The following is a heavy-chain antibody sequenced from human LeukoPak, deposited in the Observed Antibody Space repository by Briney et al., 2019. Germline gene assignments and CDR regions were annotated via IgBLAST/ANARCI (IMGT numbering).Heavy chain of an antibody. J-gene: IGHJ5*02. Sequence: GGSPRLSCAASGFTFSSYAMSWVRQAPGKGLEWVSASSGSGGSTYYADSVKGRFTISRDNSKNTLYLQMNSLRAEDTAVYYCAKAPMYNWNDVWFDPWGQGTLVTVSS. V-gene: IGHV3-23*01. CDR2: SSGSGGST. CDR3: AKAPMYNWNDVWFDP. CDR1: GFTFSSYA. D-gene: IGHD1-20*01.